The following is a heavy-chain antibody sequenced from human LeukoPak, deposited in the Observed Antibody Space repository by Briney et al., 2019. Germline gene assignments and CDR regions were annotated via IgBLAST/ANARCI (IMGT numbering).Heavy chain of an antibody. CDR3: ARDLVRMDV. D-gene: IGHD3-10*01. CDR2: IWYDGSNK. J-gene: IGHJ6*02. V-gene: IGHV3-33*01. Sequence: PGGSLRLSCAASGFTFSSYGMHWVRQAPGKGLEWVAVIWYDGSNKYYADSVKGRFSVSRDNSKNTLYLQMNSLRAEDTAVYYCARDLVRMDVWGQGTTVTVSS. CDR1: GFTFSSYG.